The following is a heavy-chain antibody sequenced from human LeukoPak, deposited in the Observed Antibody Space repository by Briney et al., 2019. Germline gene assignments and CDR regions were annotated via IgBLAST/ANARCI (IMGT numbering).Heavy chain of an antibody. V-gene: IGHV3-49*04. CDR1: GFTFCDYV. J-gene: IGHJ6*04. CDR2: IRSKAYGVTT. CDR3: TKDDRYCSISSCYGGYYYYYGMDV. Sequence: PGGSLRLSCTASGFTFCDYVMSWVRQAPGKGLEWVGFIRSKAYGVTTEYAASVKGRFTISRDDSKSIAYLQMNSLKTEDTAVYYCTKDDRYCSISSCYGGYYYYYGMDVSGKGTTVTVSS. D-gene: IGHD2-2*01.